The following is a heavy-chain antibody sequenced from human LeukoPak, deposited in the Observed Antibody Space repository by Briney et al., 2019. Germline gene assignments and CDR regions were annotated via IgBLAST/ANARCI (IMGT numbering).Heavy chain of an antibody. CDR3: ARALDCSGGSCYSSSDY. D-gene: IGHD2-15*01. V-gene: IGHV1-46*01. Sequence: AASVKVSCKASGYTFTSYYMHWVRQAPGQGLEWMGIINTSGGSTSYAQKFQGRVTMTRDTSTSTVYMELSSLRSEDTAVYYCARALDCSGGSCYSSSDYWGQGTLVTVSS. CDR2: INTSGGST. CDR1: GYTFTSYY. J-gene: IGHJ4*02.